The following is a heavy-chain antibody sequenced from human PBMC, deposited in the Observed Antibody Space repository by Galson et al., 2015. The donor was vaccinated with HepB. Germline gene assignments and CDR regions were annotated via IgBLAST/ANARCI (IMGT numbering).Heavy chain of an antibody. D-gene: IGHD6-19*01. Sequence: SVKVSCKASGGTFSSYAISWVRQAPGQGLEWMGGIIPIFGTANYAQKFQGRVTITADESTSIAYMELSSLRSEDTAVYYCARETQPAGTNYYYYGMDVWGQGTTVTVSS. V-gene: IGHV1-69*13. CDR2: IIPIFGTA. J-gene: IGHJ6*02. CDR3: ARETQPAGTNYYYYGMDV. CDR1: GGTFSSYA.